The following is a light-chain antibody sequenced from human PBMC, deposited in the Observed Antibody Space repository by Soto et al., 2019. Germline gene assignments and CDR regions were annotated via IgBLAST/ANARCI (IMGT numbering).Light chain of an antibody. J-gene: IGLJ2*01. Sequence: QSVLTQPASVSGSPGQSITISCTGTSSDVGSYNLVSWSQQHPGKAPKLMIYEGSKRPSGVSNRFSGSKSGNTASLTISGLQAEDEADYYCCSYAGSSTFHVVFGGGTKVTVL. CDR1: SSDVGSYNL. CDR3: CSYAGSSTFHVV. CDR2: EGS. V-gene: IGLV2-23*03.